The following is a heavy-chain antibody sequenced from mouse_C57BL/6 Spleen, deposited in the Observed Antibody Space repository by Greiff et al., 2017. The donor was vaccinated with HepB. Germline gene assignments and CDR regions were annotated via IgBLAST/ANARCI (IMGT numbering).Heavy chain of an antibody. V-gene: IGHV1-26*01. CDR3: ARRVYYGSGGFAY. Sequence: VQLQQSGPELVKPGASVKISCKASGYTFTDYYMNWVKQSHGKSLEWIGDINPNNGGTSYNQKFKGKATLTVDKSSSTAYMELRSLTSEDSAVYYCARRVYYGSGGFAYWGQGTLVTVSA. CDR1: GYTFTDYY. D-gene: IGHD1-1*01. J-gene: IGHJ3*01. CDR2: INPNNGGT.